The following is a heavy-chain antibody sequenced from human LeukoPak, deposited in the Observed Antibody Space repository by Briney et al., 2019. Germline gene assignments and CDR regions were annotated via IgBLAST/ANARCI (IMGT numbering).Heavy chain of an antibody. J-gene: IGHJ4*02. V-gene: IGHV3-30*02. CDR3: ARDPSAGSES. CDR1: GFTFSSYG. Sequence: PGGSLRLSCAASGFTFSSYGMHWVRQAPGKGLEWVAFIRSDGSNKYYADSVKGRFTISRDNSKNTLYLQMNSLRVEDTAVYYCARDPSAGSESWGQGTLVTVSS. CDR2: IRSDGSNK. D-gene: IGHD6-25*01.